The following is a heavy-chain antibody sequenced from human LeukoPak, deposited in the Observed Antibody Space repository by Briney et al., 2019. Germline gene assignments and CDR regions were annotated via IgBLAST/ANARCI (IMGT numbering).Heavy chain of an antibody. CDR2: ISYIGST. CDR3: ARERQAAAGTGMDV. J-gene: IGHJ6*04. V-gene: IGHV4-59*11. Sequence: SETLSLTCAVSDDSFSSHYWTWIRQPPGKGLEWIGYISYIGSTNYNPSLKSRVTISIDTSRNQFSLRLSSVTAADTAVYYCARERQAAAGTGMDVWGKGTTVTVSS. CDR1: DDSFSSHY. D-gene: IGHD6-13*01.